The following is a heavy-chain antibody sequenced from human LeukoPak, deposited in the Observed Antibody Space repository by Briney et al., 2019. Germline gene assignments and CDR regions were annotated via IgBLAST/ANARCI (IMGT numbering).Heavy chain of an antibody. J-gene: IGHJ1*01. CDR1: GFTFNRCW. V-gene: IGHV3-7*01. CDR3: TSWGDTTAEYFQR. CDR2: INPDGRDT. Sequence: GSLRLSCVVSGFTFNRCWMNWVRQAPGKGLEWVAHINPDGRDTYYVDSVKGRFTISRDNAENSMYLQMNSLRVEDTAVYYCTSWGDTTAEYFQRWGQGTLVTVSS. D-gene: IGHD2-21*02.